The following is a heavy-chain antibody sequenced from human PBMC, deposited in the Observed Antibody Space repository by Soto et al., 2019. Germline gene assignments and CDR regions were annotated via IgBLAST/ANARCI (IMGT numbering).Heavy chain of an antibody. D-gene: IGHD5-12*01. CDR3: AGIPDGYNWPFDY. Sequence: PSDTLSLTCTVSGGSISSYYWSWIRQPPGKGLEWIGYIYYSGSTNYNPSLKSRVTISVDTSKNQFSLKLSSVTAADTAVYYCAGIPDGYNWPFDYWGQGTLVTVSS. CDR1: GGSISSYY. V-gene: IGHV4-59*01. J-gene: IGHJ4*02. CDR2: IYYSGST.